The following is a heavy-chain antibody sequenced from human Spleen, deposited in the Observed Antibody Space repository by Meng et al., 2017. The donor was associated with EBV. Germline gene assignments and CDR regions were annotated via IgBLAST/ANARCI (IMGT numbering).Heavy chain of an antibody. V-gene: IGHV4-4*02. CDR3: ASRVPPYYYDY. J-gene: IGHJ4*02. Sequence: AQAQESGPGLVKPSGTLSLTCGVSRGSISSHNKWNWVRQSPERGLEWIGEISHGGSTNYNPSLRSRVTMSVDKSKNQFSLNLTSVTAADTAVYYCASRVPPYYYDYWGRGTLVTVSS. CDR2: ISHGGST. CDR1: RGSISSHNK. D-gene: IGHD3-10*02.